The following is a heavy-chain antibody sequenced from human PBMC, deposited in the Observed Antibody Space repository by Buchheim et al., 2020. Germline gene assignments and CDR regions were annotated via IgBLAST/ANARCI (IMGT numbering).Heavy chain of an antibody. J-gene: IGHJ5*02. CDR3: ARHAVVVVTTMKLWFDL. D-gene: IGHD2-21*02. CDR2: IYYSGST. Sequence: QLQLQESGPGLVKPSETLSLTCIVSGGSISSSSYYWGWIRQPPGRGLEWIGSIYYSGSTYYNPSLKSRVTMSVDTSTNQFSLRLSSMTAADTAVYYCARHAVVVVTTMKLWFDLWGQGTL. V-gene: IGHV4-39*01. CDR1: GGSISSSSYY.